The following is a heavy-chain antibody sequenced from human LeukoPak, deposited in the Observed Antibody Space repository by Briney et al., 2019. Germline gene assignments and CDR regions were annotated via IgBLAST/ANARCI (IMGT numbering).Heavy chain of an antibody. Sequence: PSETLSLTCAVSGGSISSTSYYWPWIRQPPGKGLEWIGTIYYSGSTYHNPSLKSRVTMSVDTSRNQFSLKLSSVDAADTAVYYCAKAGVRYFDSSGLYAFDFWGQGTTVTVSS. D-gene: IGHD3-22*01. J-gene: IGHJ3*01. CDR1: GGSISSTSYY. CDR2: IYYSGST. CDR3: AKAGVRYFDSSGLYAFDF. V-gene: IGHV4-39*01.